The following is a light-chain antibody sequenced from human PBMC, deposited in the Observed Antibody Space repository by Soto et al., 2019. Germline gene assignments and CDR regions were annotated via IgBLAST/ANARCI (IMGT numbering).Light chain of an antibody. CDR1: QSVNKW. J-gene: IGKJ5*01. CDR2: DAS. CDR3: QQHNSFSIT. Sequence: DIQMTQSPSTLSASVGDRVTVTCRASQSVNKWLAWFQQKPGKVPKLLIFDASTLQTGVPSRFGGGGSGTEFTLTINSLQADYFSTYYCQQHNSFSITFGQGTRLEIK. V-gene: IGKV1-5*01.